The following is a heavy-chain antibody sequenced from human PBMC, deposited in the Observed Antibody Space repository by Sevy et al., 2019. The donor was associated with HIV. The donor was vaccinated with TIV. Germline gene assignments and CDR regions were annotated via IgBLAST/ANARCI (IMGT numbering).Heavy chain of an antibody. CDR2: ISGSGGST. D-gene: IGHD3-10*01. J-gene: IGHJ5*02. V-gene: IGHV3-23*01. CDR1: GVTFSSYG. CDR3: AKETIRGTYNWFDP. Sequence: GGSLRLSCVASGVTFSSYGMSWVRQAPGEGLECVSDISGSGGSTYYADSVRGRFTISRDNSKNTLYLQMTSLRADDTAVYYCAKETIRGTYNWFDPWGQGTLVTVSS.